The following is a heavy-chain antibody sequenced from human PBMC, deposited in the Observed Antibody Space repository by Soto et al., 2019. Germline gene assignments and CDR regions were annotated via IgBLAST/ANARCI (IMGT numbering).Heavy chain of an antibody. CDR2: ISKSDYT. CDR3: AREDSIIIPAVSDF. D-gene: IGHD2-2*01. CDR1: GFAFNNYG. V-gene: IGHV3-21*01. Sequence: GGSLRLSCTVSGFAFNNYGINWVRQAPGQGLEWVSSISKSDYTYYSDSVKGRFTISRDNAKDSVSLQMNTLRVEDTAVYYCAREDSIIIPAVSDFWGQGTLVTVSS. J-gene: IGHJ4*02.